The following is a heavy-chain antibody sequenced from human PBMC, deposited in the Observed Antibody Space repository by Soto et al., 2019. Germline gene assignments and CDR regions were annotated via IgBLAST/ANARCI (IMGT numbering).Heavy chain of an antibody. CDR3: ARDTGRQADAFDI. V-gene: IGHV1-18*01. CDR2: ISAYNGNT. J-gene: IGHJ3*02. CDR1: GYTFTCSG. Sequence: GASVKASCKDSGYTFTCSGISWVRQAPGQGLEWMAWISAYNGNTNYAQKFQDRVTMTTDTSTSTAFMELRSLRSDDTAVYYCARDTGRQADAFDIWGQGTMVTVSS. D-gene: IGHD4-4*01.